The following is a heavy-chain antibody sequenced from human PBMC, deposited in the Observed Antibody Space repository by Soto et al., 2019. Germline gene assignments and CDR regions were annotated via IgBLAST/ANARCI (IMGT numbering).Heavy chain of an antibody. CDR1: GFTFSSYA. CDR3: AKGGEGYCSGTSCLYHMDA. Sequence: EVQLLESGGGLVQPGGSRRLSCAASGFTFSSYAMSWVRQAPGKGLEWVSTISDSGSTYYADSVKGRFTISRDISKYTLYVQMRSLRAEDTAVYYCAKGGEGYCSGTSCLYHMDAWGKGTTVTVSS. V-gene: IGHV3-23*01. J-gene: IGHJ6*03. CDR2: ISDSGST. D-gene: IGHD2-15*01.